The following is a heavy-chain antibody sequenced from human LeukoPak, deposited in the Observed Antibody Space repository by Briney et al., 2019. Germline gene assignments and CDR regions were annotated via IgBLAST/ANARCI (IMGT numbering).Heavy chain of an antibody. CDR1: GGSMSSSSYY. CDR3: ARRSSGLDWFDP. J-gene: IGHJ5*02. D-gene: IGHD6-19*01. Sequence: SETLSLTCTVSGGSMSSSSYYWGWLRQPPGKGLEWIASINYSGKTYYNPSLKSRVTISLDTSKNQFSLKLTSVTAADTAVYYCARRSSGLDWFDPWGQGTLVTVSS. CDR2: INYSGKT. V-gene: IGHV4-39*07.